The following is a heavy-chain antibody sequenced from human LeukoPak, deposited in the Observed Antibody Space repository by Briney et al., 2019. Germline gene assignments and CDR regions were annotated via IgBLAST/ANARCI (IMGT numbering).Heavy chain of an antibody. V-gene: IGHV4-59*01. Sequence: SETLSLTCTVSGGSISSYYWSWIRQPPGKGLEWIACISYSGSTKYNPSLKSRVTISVDTSKNQLSLKLSSVTAADTAVYYCAREPGFDSSGYLNWFDPWGQGTLATVSS. CDR3: AREPGFDSSGYLNWFDP. D-gene: IGHD3-22*01. CDR2: ISYSGST. CDR1: GGSISSYY. J-gene: IGHJ5*02.